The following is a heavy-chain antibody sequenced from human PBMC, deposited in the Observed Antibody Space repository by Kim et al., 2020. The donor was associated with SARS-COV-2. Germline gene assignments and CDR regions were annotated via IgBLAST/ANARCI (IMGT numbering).Heavy chain of an antibody. J-gene: IGHJ6*02. Sequence: SETLSLTCTVSGGSISSSSYYWGWIRQPPGKGLEWIGSIYYSGSTYYNPSLKSRVTISVDTSKNQFSLKLSSVTAADTAVYYCARDPIGGLLWFGEIKNYYYYYGMDVWGQGTTVTVSS. D-gene: IGHD3-10*01. CDR1: GGSISSSSYY. CDR3: ARDPIGGLLWFGEIKNYYYYYGMDV. CDR2: IYYSGST. V-gene: IGHV4-39*07.